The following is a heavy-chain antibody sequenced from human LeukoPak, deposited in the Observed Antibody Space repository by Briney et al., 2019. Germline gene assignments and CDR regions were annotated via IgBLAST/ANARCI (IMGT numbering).Heavy chain of an antibody. CDR2: ISTTSSSYI. Sequence: PGRSLRLSGAASGFTFSTYSMNWVRQAPGKGPEWVSTISTTSSSYIYYADSVKGRFTISRDNAKNSLFLQMNSLRAEDTAVYYCARDMLGATGTFDYWGQGTLVTVSS. CDR3: ARDMLGATGTFDY. J-gene: IGHJ4*02. D-gene: IGHD1-1*01. V-gene: IGHV3-21*01. CDR1: GFTFSTYS.